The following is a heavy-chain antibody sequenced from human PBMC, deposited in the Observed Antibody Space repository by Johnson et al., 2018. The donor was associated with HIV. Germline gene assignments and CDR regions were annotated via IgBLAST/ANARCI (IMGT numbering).Heavy chain of an antibody. CDR3: ARVVSAYNLWSGGRAFDI. V-gene: IGHV3-30*19. Sequence: QMQLVESGGGVVQPGRSLRLSCAASGFTFSSYGMHWVRQAPGKGLEWVAVLSYDGSNKYYADSVKGRFTISRDNSKNTLYLQMNSLRAEDTAVYYCARVVSAYNLWSGGRAFDIWGQGTMVTVSS. D-gene: IGHD3-3*01. J-gene: IGHJ3*02. CDR2: LSYDGSNK. CDR1: GFTFSSYG.